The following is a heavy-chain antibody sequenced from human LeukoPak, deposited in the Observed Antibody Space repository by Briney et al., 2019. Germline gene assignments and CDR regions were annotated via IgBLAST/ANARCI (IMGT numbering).Heavy chain of an antibody. CDR1: GYTFTSYG. D-gene: IGHD3-16*02. V-gene: IGHV1-18*01. CDR2: ISAYNGNT. Sequence: ASVKVSCKASGYTFTSYGISWVRQAPGQGLEGMGWISAYNGNTNYAQKLQGRVTMTTDTSTSTAYMELRSLRSDDTAVYYCARERDYVWGNYRTNDAFDIWGQGTMVTVSS. J-gene: IGHJ3*02. CDR3: ARERDYVWGNYRTNDAFDI.